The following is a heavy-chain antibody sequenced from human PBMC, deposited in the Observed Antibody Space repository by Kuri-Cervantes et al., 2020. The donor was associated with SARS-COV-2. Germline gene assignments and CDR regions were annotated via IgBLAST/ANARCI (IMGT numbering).Heavy chain of an antibody. Sequence: ASVKVSCKASGYTFTSYDINWVRQAAGQGLEWMGWMNPNSGNTGYAQKFQGRVTITRNTSISTAYMELSSLRSEDTAVYYCARGGVVPEVSFDYWGQGTLVTVSS. CDR3: ARGGVVPEVSFDY. D-gene: IGHD2-2*01. CDR2: MNPNSGNT. J-gene: IGHJ4*02. V-gene: IGHV1-8*03. CDR1: GYTFTSYD.